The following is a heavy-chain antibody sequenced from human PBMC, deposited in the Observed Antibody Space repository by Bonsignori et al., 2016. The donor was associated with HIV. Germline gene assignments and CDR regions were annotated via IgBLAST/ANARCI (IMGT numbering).Heavy chain of an antibody. CDR1: GASISNHY. Sequence: QVQLQESGPGLVKPSETLSLTCTVSGASISNHYWHWIRQPPGKALEWIGYVFNSGDTNSNPALKSRVTMSVDTSKNQFYLMLTSVTSADAAIYYCAREGGEDNAYKNGAFDVWGQGTVVTVSS. CDR3: AREGGEDNAYKNGAFDV. V-gene: IGHV4-59*11. J-gene: IGHJ3*01. CDR2: VFNSGDT. D-gene: IGHD5-24*01.